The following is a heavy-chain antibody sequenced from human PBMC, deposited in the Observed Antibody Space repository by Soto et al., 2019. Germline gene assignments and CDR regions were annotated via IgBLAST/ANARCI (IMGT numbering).Heavy chain of an antibody. CDR1: GFTLSDRY. J-gene: IGHJ4*02. V-gene: IGHV3-72*01. CDR2: SRNKANSYTT. CDR3: VRGYNGFDR. Sequence: EVQLVESGGDLVQPGGSLRLSCAASGFTLSDRYMDWVRQTPEKGLEWVARSRNKANSYTTEYAAAVKGRFTISRDELKSLLYLQMESLRTEDTAVYYCVRGYNGFDRWGQGTLVTVSS. D-gene: IGHD2-2*02.